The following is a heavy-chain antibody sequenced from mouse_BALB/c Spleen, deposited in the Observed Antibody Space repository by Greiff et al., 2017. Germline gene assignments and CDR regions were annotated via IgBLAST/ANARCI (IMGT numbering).Heavy chain of an antibody. D-gene: IGHD1-1*01. V-gene: IGHV1-69*02. CDR1: GYTFTSYW. Sequence: VQLQQSGAELVRPGASVKLSCKASGYTFTSYWINWVKQRPGQGLEWIGNIYPSDSYTNYNQKFKDKATLTVDKSSSTAYMQLSSPTSEDSAVYYCTRALTDYYAMDYWGQGTSVTVSS. J-gene: IGHJ4*01. CDR2: IYPSDSYT. CDR3: TRALTDYYAMDY.